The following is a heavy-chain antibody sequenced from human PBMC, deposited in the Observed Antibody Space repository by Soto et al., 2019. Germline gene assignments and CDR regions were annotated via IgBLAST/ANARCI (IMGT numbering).Heavy chain of an antibody. CDR1: GGSFSGYY. CDR2: INHSGST. V-gene: IGHV4-34*01. CDR3: ARHSPYASGWARFDY. J-gene: IGHJ4*02. Sequence: SETLSLTCAVYGGSFSGYYWSWIRQPPGKGLEWIGEINHSGSTNYNPSLKSRVTISVDKSISTAYLQWSSLKASDTAMYYCARHSPYASGWARFDYWGQGTLVTVSS. D-gene: IGHD6-19*01.